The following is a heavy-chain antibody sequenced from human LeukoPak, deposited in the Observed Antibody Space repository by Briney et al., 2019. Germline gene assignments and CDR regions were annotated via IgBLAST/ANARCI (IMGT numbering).Heavy chain of an antibody. D-gene: IGHD3-3*01. CDR2: IYYSGST. CDR3: ARGGFLEWSTLLDV. Sequence: PSETLSLTCTVSGGSISSYYWSWIRQPPGKGLEWIGYIYYSGSTNYNPSLKSRVTISVDTSKNQFSLKLSSVTAADTAVYYCARGGFLEWSTLLDVWGKGTTVTVSS. CDR1: GGSISSYY. V-gene: IGHV4-59*01. J-gene: IGHJ6*04.